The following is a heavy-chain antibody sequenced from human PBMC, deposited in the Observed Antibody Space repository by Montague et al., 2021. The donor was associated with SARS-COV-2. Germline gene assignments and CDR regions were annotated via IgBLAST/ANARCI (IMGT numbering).Heavy chain of an antibody. Sequence: SETLSLTCTVSGDSISKDNWWSWVRQAPGKGLEWLAEIYHSGDTNYNPPLKSRVIISVDKSKNLSSLKLASVTAADTAIYYCQTARYCSCNSCPSRYYYYAMDVWGQGTTVIVSS. CDR1: GDSISKDNW. CDR3: QTARYCSCNSCPSRYYYYAMDV. D-gene: IGHD2/OR15-2a*01. CDR2: IYHSGDT. V-gene: IGHV4-4*02. J-gene: IGHJ6*02.